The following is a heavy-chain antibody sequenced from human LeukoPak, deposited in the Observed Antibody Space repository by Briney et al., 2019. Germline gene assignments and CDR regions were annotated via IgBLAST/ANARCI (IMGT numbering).Heavy chain of an antibody. CDR1: GGSISSYY. V-gene: IGHV4-59*01. CDR2: IYYSGST. J-gene: IGHJ6*01. Sequence: SETLSLTCPVSGGSISSYYWSWIRQPPGKGLEWIGYIYYSGSTNYNPSLKSRVTISVDTSKNQFSLKLSSVTAADTAVYYCAGDYGDYGPYGMDVWGQGTTVTVSS. CDR3: AGDYGDYGPYGMDV. D-gene: IGHD4-17*01.